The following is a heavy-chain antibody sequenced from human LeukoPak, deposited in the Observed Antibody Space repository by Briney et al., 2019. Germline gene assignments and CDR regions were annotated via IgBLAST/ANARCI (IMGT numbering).Heavy chain of an antibody. V-gene: IGHV1-46*01. D-gene: IGHD1-20*01. J-gene: IGHJ4*02. CDR1: GYTFTNYY. Sequence: ASVKVSCKASGYTFTNYYMHWVRQAPRQGLEWMGIFNPSGGSTNSAQKFQGRVTVTRDTSTSTVYMELSSLRSEDTAVYYCARAYNWNDPFDYWGQGTLVTASS. CDR2: FNPSGGST. CDR3: ARAYNWNDPFDY.